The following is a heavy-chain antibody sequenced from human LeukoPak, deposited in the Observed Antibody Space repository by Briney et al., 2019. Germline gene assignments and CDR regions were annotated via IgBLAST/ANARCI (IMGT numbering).Heavy chain of an antibody. J-gene: IGHJ6*02. Sequence: ASVKVSCTASGYTFTSYGISWVRQAPGQGLEWMGWISAYNGNTNYAQKLQGRVTMTTDTSTSTAYMELRSLRSDDTAVYYCARVEGRYCSSTSCGYYYYYGMDVWGQGTTVTVSS. V-gene: IGHV1-18*01. CDR1: GYTFTSYG. CDR2: ISAYNGNT. D-gene: IGHD2-2*01. CDR3: ARVEGRYCSSTSCGYYYYYGMDV.